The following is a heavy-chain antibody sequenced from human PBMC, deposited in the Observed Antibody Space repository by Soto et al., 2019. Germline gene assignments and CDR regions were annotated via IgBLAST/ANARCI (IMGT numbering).Heavy chain of an antibody. CDR2: IDPSDSYT. CDR1: GYSFTSYW. Sequence: GESLNISCKGSGYSFTSYWISWVRQMPGKGLEWMGRIDPSDSYTNYSPSFQGHVTISADKSISTAYLQWSSLKASDTAMYYCSRLGLYFFRIRGSPRSFPFRARGTTDL. J-gene: IGHJ2*01. V-gene: IGHV5-10-1*01. D-gene: IGHD3-3*01. CDR3: SRLGLYFFRIRGSPRSFPFRARGTTDL.